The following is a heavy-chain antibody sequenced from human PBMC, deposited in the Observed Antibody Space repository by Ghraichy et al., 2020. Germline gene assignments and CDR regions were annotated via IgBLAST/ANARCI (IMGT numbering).Heavy chain of an antibody. CDR1: GGSISSYY. D-gene: IGHD1-26*01. Sequence: SETLSLTCTVSGGSISSYYWSWIRQPPGKGLEWIGYIYYSGSTYYNPSLKSRVTISVDTSKKQFSLNLSSVTAADTAVYYCARGRWELPYWGQGTLVTVSS. J-gene: IGHJ4*02. CDR2: IYYSGST. CDR3: ARGRWELPY. V-gene: IGHV4-59*01.